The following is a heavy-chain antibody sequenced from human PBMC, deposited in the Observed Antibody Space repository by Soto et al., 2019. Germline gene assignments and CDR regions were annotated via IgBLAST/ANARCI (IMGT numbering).Heavy chain of an antibody. V-gene: IGHV6-1*01. Sequence: SQTLSLTGAISGDSVSNNAAAWNWIRQSPSRGLEWMGRTYYRSKWYDAYADSLKDRITISPDTSKNQFSLHLTSVPHEDTAAYYCARLLAATGSVDSCGQGTLVPVSS. J-gene: IGHJ4*02. D-gene: IGHD2-8*02. CDR2: TYYRSKWYD. CDR3: ARLLAATGSVDS. CDR1: GDSVSNNAAA.